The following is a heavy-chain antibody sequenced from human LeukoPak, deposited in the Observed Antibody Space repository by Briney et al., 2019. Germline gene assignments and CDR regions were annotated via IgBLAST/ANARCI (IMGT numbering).Heavy chain of an antibody. CDR3: ATSTAAAGTD. V-gene: IGHV3-30-3*01. D-gene: IGHD6-13*01. CDR2: TSDDGSAK. Sequence: GGSLRLSCAASGFTFSSYAMHWVRQAPGKGLQWLALTSDDGSAKYYADSVKGRFTISRDNSQNTLYLQMNSLRAEDTAIYYCATSTAAAGTDWGQGTLVTVSS. J-gene: IGHJ4*02. CDR1: GFTFSSYA.